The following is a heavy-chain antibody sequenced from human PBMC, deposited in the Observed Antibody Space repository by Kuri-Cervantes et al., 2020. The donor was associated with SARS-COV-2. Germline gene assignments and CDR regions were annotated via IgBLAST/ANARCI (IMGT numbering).Heavy chain of an antibody. Sequence: GESLKISCAASGFTVSSNYMSWVRQAPGKALEWVSSISGSGSYIYYADSMKGRFTISKESGENSLYLHMNSLRGDDTAVYYCARVAGEGPIYYYYMDVWGKGTTVTVSS. CDR3: ARVAGEGPIYYYYMDV. J-gene: IGHJ6*03. V-gene: IGHV3-21*01. D-gene: IGHD3-10*01. CDR1: GFTVSSNY. CDR2: ISGSGSYI.